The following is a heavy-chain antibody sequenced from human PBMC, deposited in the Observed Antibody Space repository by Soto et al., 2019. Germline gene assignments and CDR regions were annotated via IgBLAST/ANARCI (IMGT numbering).Heavy chain of an antibody. Sequence: QVQLQQWGAGLLKPSETLSRTCAVYGGSLSEYYWSWIRQPPGKGLEWIGEINHSGGTNYNPSLKXXVXIXXDTSKNQFSLNLNSVAAADTAVYYCASRKATAPGYWGQGTLVTVSS. CDR2: INHSGGT. J-gene: IGHJ4*02. D-gene: IGHD1-1*01. CDR1: GGSLSEYY. V-gene: IGHV4-34*01. CDR3: ASRKATAPGY.